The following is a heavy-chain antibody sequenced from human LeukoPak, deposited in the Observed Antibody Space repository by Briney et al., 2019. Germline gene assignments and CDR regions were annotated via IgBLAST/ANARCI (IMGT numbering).Heavy chain of an antibody. CDR1: GFTVSDNY. Sequence: GGSLRLSCAASGFTVSDNYMSWVRQAPGKGLEWVSVMYSGGDTYYANSVKGRFTFARDISKNTLYLQMNGLRTEDTAMYYCAIDAPQVPAAGVLASWGQGTLVTVSS. CDR2: MYSGGDT. D-gene: IGHD6-13*01. V-gene: IGHV3-53*01. J-gene: IGHJ5*02. CDR3: AIDAPQVPAAGVLAS.